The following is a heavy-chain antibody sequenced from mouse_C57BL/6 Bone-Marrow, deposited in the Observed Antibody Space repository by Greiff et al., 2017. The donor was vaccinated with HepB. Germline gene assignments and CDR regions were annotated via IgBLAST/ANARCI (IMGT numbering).Heavy chain of an antibody. CDR2: IDPANGNT. Sequence: VQLQQSVAELVRPGASVKLSCTASGFNIKNTYMHWVKQRPEYGLEWIGRIDPANGNTKYVPKFQGKATITADPSSNTAYLQISSLTSEDTANYYRSRALSVHYYGSSYVGNDWGQGTTLTVSS. J-gene: IGHJ2*01. D-gene: IGHD1-1*01. CDR3: SRALSVHYYGSSYVGND. CDR1: GFNIKNTY. V-gene: IGHV14-3*01.